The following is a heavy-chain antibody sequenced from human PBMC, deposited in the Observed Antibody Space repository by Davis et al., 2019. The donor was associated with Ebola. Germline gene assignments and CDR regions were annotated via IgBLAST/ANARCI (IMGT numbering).Heavy chain of an antibody. CDR2: INPKNGVT. D-gene: IGHD1-26*01. Sequence: ASVKVSCKGSGYVFSDFFIQWVRQARGQGLEWVGWINPKNGVTDYAQEFKGRVVMTRDTSSSTVFMELSSLTIDDTAVYFCAREGQLGMSDIWGQGTLVTVS. CDR1: GYVFSDFF. V-gene: IGHV1-2*02. J-gene: IGHJ1*01. CDR3: AREGQLGMSDI.